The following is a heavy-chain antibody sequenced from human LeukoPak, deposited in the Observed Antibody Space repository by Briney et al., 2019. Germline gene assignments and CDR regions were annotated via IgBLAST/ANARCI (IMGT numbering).Heavy chain of an antibody. CDR1: GGSISRGGYS. D-gene: IGHD3-10*01. CDR3: ARESNSHGSGTGWFDP. J-gene: IGHJ5*02. V-gene: IGHV4-30-4*07. CDR2: FYYSGST. Sequence: KASETLSLTCAVSGGSISRGGYSWSWIRQPPGKGLEWIGYFYYSGSTYYNPSLKSRVTISLDTSKNQLSLKLSSVTAADTAVYYCARESNSHGSGTGWFDPWGQGTLVTVSS.